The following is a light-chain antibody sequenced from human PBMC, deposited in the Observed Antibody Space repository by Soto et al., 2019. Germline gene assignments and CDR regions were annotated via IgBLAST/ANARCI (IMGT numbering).Light chain of an antibody. Sequence: DIVLTQSPGTLSLAPGERSTVSCTASQSVTSNYLAWYQQKPGQAPRLLIYGASSRATGIPDRFSGGGSGTDFTLTISRLEPEDFAVYYCQQFSSYPLTFGGGTKVDIK. CDR3: QQFSSYPLT. CDR2: GAS. V-gene: IGKV3-20*01. CDR1: QSVTSNY. J-gene: IGKJ4*01.